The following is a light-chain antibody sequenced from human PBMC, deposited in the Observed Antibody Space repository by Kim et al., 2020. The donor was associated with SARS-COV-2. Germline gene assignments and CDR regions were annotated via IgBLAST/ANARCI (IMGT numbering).Light chain of an antibody. CDR1: GSNVENND. CDR2: SNN. J-gene: IGLJ1*01. CDR3: DSWNDSRTWNV. Sequence: QSVLTQPPSAAGTPGQRVTISCSGSGSNVENNDVYWYQQLPGTAPKHLIYSNNQRPSGVPEQFSGSRSSTSASLAISGLRSENEADYYCDSWNDSRTWNVFGTGTKGSVL. V-gene: IGLV1-47*02.